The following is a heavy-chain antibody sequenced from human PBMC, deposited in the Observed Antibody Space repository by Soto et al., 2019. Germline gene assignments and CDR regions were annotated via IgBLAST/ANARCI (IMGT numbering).Heavy chain of an antibody. V-gene: IGHV1-69*13. J-gene: IGHJ6*02. CDR3: PRDWREHSVGGTHYHYGMEV. CDR1: GGTFSSYA. Sequence: GASVKVSCKASGGTFSSYAISWVRQAPGQGLEWMGGIIPIFGTANYAQKFQGRVTLTADESTSTAYMELSSLRSEDTAVYYCPRDWREHSVGGTHYHYGMEVWVQETTVTVSS. D-gene: IGHD6-19*01. CDR2: IIPIFGTA.